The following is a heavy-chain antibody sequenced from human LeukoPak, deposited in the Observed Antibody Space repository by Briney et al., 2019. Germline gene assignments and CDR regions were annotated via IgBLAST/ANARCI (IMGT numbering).Heavy chain of an antibody. D-gene: IGHD6-19*01. CDR2: IWYDGSNK. Sequence: PGGSLRLSCAASGFSVSNYRMDWVRQAPGKGLEWVAVIWYDGSNKYYADAVKGRFTISRDNSKNTRYLQVNSLRAEDTAVYYFSRNPLSGGGWFVYWGQGTLVTVSS. J-gene: IGHJ4*02. CDR3: SRNPLSGGGWFVY. CDR1: GFSVSNYR. V-gene: IGHV3-33*08.